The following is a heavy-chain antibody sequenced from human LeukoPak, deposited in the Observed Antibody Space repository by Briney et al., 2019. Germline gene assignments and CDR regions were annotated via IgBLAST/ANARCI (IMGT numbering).Heavy chain of an antibody. J-gene: IGHJ4*02. CDR3: ATEDSSDYYSFDY. D-gene: IGHD3-22*01. CDR1: GFTFSSYA. V-gene: IGHV3-23*01. Sequence: SGGSLRLSCAGSGFTFSSYAMSWVRQAPGKGLEWVSAISESGGYTKYADPVKGQFTISRDNSKNTLYLQMNSLKAEDTAAYYCATEDSSDYYSFDYWGQGTLVTVSS. CDR2: ISESGGYT.